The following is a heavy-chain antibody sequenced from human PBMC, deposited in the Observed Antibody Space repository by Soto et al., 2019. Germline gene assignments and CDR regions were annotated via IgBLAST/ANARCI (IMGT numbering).Heavy chain of an antibody. CDR1: GYTFTSYD. J-gene: IGHJ4*02. CDR3: ARRAETNGWNGFGADKYYFDF. D-gene: IGHD1-1*01. Sequence: QVQLVQSGAEVRKPGASVKVSCEASGYTFTSYDIYWVRQATGQGLEWMGWMNPSTGNSGYAQKFQGRVNMTSDTSISTAHMELGRLRYEDTAVYYCARRAETNGWNGFGADKYYFDFWGQGTLVTVSS. CDR2: MNPSTGNS. V-gene: IGHV1-8*01.